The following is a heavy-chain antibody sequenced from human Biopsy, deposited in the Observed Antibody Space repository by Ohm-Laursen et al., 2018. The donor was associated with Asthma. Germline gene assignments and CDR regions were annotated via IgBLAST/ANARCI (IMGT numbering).Heavy chain of an antibody. CDR3: LRDTLGYYFDI. CDR2: ITFDGSTQ. V-gene: IGHV3-30-3*01. CDR1: GRHFGSYN. D-gene: IGHD6-13*01. Sequence: SLRLSCAASGRHFGSYNMHWARQAPGKGLEWVAVITFDGSTQHYGDSVEGRFTISRDSSKNMLFLQMNSLRAEDTAVYYCLRDTLGYYFDIWGQGTKVTVSS. J-gene: IGHJ4*02.